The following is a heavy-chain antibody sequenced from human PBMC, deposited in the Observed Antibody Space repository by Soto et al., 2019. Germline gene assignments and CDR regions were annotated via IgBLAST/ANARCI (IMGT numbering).Heavy chain of an antibody. CDR1: GFTFGTYA. CDR2: ISDSGGRT. J-gene: IGHJ6*02. CDR3: AKDLGYCSSSTCQPPYGMDV. D-gene: IGHD2-2*03. V-gene: IGHV3-23*01. Sequence: GGSLRLSCAASGFTFGTYAMTWVRHAPGKGLEWVSSISDSGGRTHYADSVKGRFTISRDNSKNTLYLQMNSLRVDDTAVYYCAKDLGYCSSSTCQPPYGMDVWGQGTTVTVSS.